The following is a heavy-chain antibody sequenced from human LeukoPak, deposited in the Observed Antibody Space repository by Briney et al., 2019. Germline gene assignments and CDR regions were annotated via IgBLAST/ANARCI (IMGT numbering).Heavy chain of an antibody. CDR3: AELGITMIGGV. CDR2: IYTGGGT. J-gene: IGHJ6*04. V-gene: IGHV3-66*01. Sequence: GGSLRLSCAVSGFSVRTTYMSWVRQAPGKGLEWVSVIYTGGGTDHADSVKGRFTISRDNSKNTLSLQMNSLRAEDTAVYYCAELGITMIGGVWGKGTTVTISS. CDR1: GFSVRTTY. D-gene: IGHD3-10*02.